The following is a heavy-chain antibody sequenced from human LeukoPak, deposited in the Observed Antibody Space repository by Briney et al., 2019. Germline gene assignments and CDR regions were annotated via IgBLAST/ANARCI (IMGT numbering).Heavy chain of an antibody. V-gene: IGHV4-59*01. J-gene: IGHJ4*02. CDR2: IYYSGNT. Sequence: KTSETLSLTCTVSGGSIRSYYWNWIRQPPGKGLEWIGYIYYSGNTNYNPSLKSRVTISVDTSKNQFSLKLSSVTAAATAVYYCATDNSYGSGSYYTWGQGTLVTVSS. CDR3: ATDNSYGSGSYYT. CDR1: GGSIRSYY. D-gene: IGHD3-10*01.